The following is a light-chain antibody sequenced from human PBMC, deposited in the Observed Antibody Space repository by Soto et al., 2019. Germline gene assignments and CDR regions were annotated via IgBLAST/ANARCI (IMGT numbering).Light chain of an antibody. CDR2: GAS. CDR3: LQDINYPWT. V-gene: IGKV1-39*01. J-gene: IGKJ1*01. CDR1: QSINNY. Sequence: DIQMTQSPSSLSASVGDRVTITCRTSQSINNYLNWYQQKPGKAPKFLIYGASTLQSGVPLRFSGNGSGTDFTLTISSLQPEDFATYYCLQDINYPWTFGQGTKVDIK.